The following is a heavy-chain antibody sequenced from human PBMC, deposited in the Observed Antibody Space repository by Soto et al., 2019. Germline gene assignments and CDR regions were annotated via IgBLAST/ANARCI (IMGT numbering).Heavy chain of an antibody. CDR2: IIPISGTA. J-gene: IGHJ6*02. D-gene: IGHD3-16*01. V-gene: IGHV1-69*13. CDR3: ARDLLIHGVWASYYGMDV. Sequence: SVKVSCKASGGTFSSYAISWVRQAPGQGLEWMGGIIPISGTANYAQKFQGRVTITADESKNTLYLQMNSLRAEDTAVYYCARDLLIHGVWASYYGMDVWGQGTTVTVSS. CDR1: GGTFSSYA.